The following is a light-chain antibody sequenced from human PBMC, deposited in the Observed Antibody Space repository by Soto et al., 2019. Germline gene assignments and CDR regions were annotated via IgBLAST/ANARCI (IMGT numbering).Light chain of an antibody. CDR3: CSYAGSYVV. J-gene: IGLJ2*01. CDR1: SSDVVGYNY. Sequence: QSALTQPRSVSGSPGQSVTISCTGTSSDVVGYNYVSWYQQHPGKAPKLMIYDVSKRPSGVPDRFSGSKSGNTASLPISGFQAEDEADYYCCSYAGSYVVFGGGTQLTVL. V-gene: IGLV2-11*01. CDR2: DVS.